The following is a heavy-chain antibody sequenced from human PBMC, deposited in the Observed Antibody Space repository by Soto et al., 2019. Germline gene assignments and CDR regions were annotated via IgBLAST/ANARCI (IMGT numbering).Heavy chain of an antibody. V-gene: IGHV3-23*01. CDR2: ITATGDRT. Sequence: GGSLRLSCADSGFRFSSYSMSWVRQTPGKRLEWVAAITATGDRTYYADSVTGRFTISRDNSKKTHYLQMTSLRAEDTAMYYCGTMNGYFEYWGQGPPVTVS. D-gene: IGHD3-22*01. CDR1: GFRFSSYS. CDR3: GTMNGYFEY. J-gene: IGHJ4*02.